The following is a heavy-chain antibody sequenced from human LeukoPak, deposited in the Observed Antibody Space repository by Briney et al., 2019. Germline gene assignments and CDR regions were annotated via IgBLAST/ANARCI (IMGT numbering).Heavy chain of an antibody. V-gene: IGHV4-59*11. Sequence: SETLSLTCTVSGGSISSHYWSWIRQPPGKGLEWIGYIYYSGSTNYNPSLKSRVTISVDTSKNQFSLKLSSVTAADTAVYYCARAVGSSWRGSWLDPWGQGTLVTVSS. CDR3: ARAVGSSWRGSWLDP. CDR2: IYYSGST. J-gene: IGHJ5*02. CDR1: GGSISSHY. D-gene: IGHD6-13*01.